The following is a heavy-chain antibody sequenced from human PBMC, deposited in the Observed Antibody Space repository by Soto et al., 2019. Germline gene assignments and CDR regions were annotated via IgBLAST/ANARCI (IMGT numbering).Heavy chain of an antibody. Sequence: PGGSLRLSCAASGFTFSSYAMSWVRQAPGKGLEWVSAISGSGGSTYYADSVKGRFTISRDNSKNTLYLQMNSLRAEDTAVYYCAKEVVVVPAAIRYAWDYWGQGTLVTVSS. CDR2: ISGSGGST. J-gene: IGHJ4*02. CDR3: AKEVVVVPAAIRYAWDY. CDR1: GFTFSSYA. V-gene: IGHV3-23*01. D-gene: IGHD2-2*01.